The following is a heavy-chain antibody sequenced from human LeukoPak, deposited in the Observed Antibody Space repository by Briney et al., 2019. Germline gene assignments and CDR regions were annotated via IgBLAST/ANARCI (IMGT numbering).Heavy chain of an antibody. D-gene: IGHD6-19*01. V-gene: IGHV3-23*01. Sequence: GGSLRLSCAASGFTFSGYPIHWVRQAPGKGLEWVSAISGSGGSTYYADSVKGRFTISRDISKNTLYLQMNSLRAEDTAVYYCAKQSAYSSGYLDYWGQGTLVTVSS. CDR3: AKQSAYSSGYLDY. J-gene: IGHJ4*02. CDR2: ISGSGGST. CDR1: GFTFSGYP.